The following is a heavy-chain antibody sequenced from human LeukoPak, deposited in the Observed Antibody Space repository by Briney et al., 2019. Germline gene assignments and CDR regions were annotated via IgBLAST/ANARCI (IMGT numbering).Heavy chain of an antibody. CDR3: ARQSPAHTIFPLCWFDP. V-gene: IGHV3-53*01. Sequence: GGSLRLSCAASGFTVSSNYMSWVRQAPGKGLEWVSVIYSGGSTYYADSVKGRFTISRDNSKNTLYLQMNSLRAEDTAVYYCARQSPAHTIFPLCWFDPWGQGTLVTVSS. J-gene: IGHJ5*02. D-gene: IGHD3-3*01. CDR2: IYSGGST. CDR1: GFTVSSNY.